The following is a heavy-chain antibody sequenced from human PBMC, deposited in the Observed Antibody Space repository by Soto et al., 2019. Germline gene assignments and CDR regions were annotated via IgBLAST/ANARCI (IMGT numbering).Heavy chain of an antibody. CDR1: GGSISSGGYS. CDR3: ARGALTVANWFDP. V-gene: IGHV4-30-2*01. Sequence: PSETLSLTCAVSGGSISSGGYSWSWIRQPPGKGLEWIGYIYHSGSTYYNPSLKSRVTISVDRSKNQFSLKLSSVTAADTALYYCARGALTVANWFDPWGQGTQVTVSS. CDR2: IYHSGST. J-gene: IGHJ5*02. D-gene: IGHD6-19*01.